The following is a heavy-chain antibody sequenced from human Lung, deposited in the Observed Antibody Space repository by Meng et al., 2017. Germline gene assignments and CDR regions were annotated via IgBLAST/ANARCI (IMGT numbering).Heavy chain of an antibody. CDR2: INHSGST. CDR1: GGSFSDYY. Sequence: QGQRQQRGAGLWKPSEPLSLTCVVSGGSFSDYYWSWIRQPPGKGLEWIGEINHSGSTNYNPSLESRATISVDTSQNNLSLKLSSVTAADSAVYYCARGPTTMAHDFDYWGQGTLVTVSS. V-gene: IGHV4-34*01. D-gene: IGHD4-11*01. J-gene: IGHJ4*02. CDR3: ARGPTTMAHDFDY.